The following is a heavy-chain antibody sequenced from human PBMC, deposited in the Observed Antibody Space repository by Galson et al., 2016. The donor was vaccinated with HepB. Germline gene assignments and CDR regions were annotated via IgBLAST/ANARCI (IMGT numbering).Heavy chain of an antibody. J-gene: IGHJ4*02. CDR1: GGSIWGSRYF. CDR2: INYSGTT. D-gene: IGHD3-10*01. V-gene: IGHV4-39*01. Sequence: SETLSLTCSVSGGSIWGSRYFWTWVRQPPGERPEWNGSINYSGTTYYHASLKSRVTLSMDTSRSQFSLKMRSVTAADTAMYYCARLEISGSGNFFDFWGQGILVTVSS. CDR3: ARLEISGSGNFFDF.